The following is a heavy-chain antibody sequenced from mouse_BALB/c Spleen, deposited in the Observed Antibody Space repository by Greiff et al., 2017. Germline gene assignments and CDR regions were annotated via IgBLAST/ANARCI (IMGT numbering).Heavy chain of an antibody. V-gene: IGHV14-3*02. D-gene: IGHD1-1*01. CDR3: ARVGYYGSKDWYFDV. Sequence: EVKLMESGAELVKPGASVKLSCTASGFNIKDTYMHWVKQRPEKGLEWIGRIDPANGNTKYDPKFQGKATITADTSSSTSYMQLSSLTSENSAVYFCARVGYYGSKDWYFDVWGAGTTVTVSS. CDR1: GFNIKDTY. J-gene: IGHJ1*01. CDR2: IDPANGNT.